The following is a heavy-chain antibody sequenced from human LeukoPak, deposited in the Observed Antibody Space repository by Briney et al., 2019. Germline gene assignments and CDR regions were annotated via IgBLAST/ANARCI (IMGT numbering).Heavy chain of an antibody. CDR1: GYTFTSYD. V-gene: IGHV1-8*01. Sequence: ASVKVSCKASGYTFTSYDINWVRQTTGQGLEWMGWMNPNSGNTGYAQKFQDRVTMTRTTSMTTAYMELNSLRSEDTAVYYCARGFYNWFDPWGQGTLVTVSS. J-gene: IGHJ5*02. CDR3: ARGFYNWFDP. CDR2: MNPNSGNT.